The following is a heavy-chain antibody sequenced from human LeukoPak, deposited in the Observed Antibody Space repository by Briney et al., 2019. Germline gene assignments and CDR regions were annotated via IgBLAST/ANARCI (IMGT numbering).Heavy chain of an antibody. D-gene: IGHD2-15*01. Sequence: SETLSPTCAVSGYSISSGYYWGWIRQPPGKGLEWIGSIYHSGSTYYNQSLKSRVTISVDTSKNQFSLKLSSVTAADTAVYYCAGGGVVAATYFDCWGQGTLVTVSS. CDR3: AGGGVVAATYFDC. J-gene: IGHJ4*02. CDR2: IYHSGST. CDR1: GYSISSGYY. V-gene: IGHV4-38-2*01.